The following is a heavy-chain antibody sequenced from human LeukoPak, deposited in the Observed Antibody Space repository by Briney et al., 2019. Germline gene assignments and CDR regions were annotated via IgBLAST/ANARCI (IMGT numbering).Heavy chain of an antibody. CDR2: IYPGDSDT. CDR3: ARQDGNSKYYFDY. CDR1: GYSFTYYW. V-gene: IGHV5-51*01. J-gene: IGHJ4*02. Sequence: GESLQISCQGSGYSFTYYWIGWVRQLPGKGLEWMGIIYPGDSDTRYRPSFQGQVTISVDKSISTAYLQWSSLKASDTAMYYCARQDGNSKYYFDYWGQGTLVTVSS. D-gene: IGHD1-1*01.